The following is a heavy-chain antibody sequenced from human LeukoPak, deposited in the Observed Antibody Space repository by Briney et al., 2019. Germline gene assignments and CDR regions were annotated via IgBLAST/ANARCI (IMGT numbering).Heavy chain of an antibody. CDR2: IYSGGTT. CDR1: GFTVSSNY. D-gene: IGHD3-22*01. J-gene: IGHJ4*02. Sequence: GGSVRLSCAASGFTVSSNYMTWVRQAPGKGLEWVSVIYSGGTTYYADSVKGRFTISRDNSQNTLYLQMNSLRVEDTAVYYCARTYYYDSGGPDWGQGTLVTVSS. CDR3: ARTYYYDSGGPD. V-gene: IGHV3-66*01.